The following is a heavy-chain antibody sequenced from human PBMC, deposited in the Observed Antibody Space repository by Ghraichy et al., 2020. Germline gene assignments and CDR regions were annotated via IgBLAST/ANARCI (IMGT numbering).Heavy chain of an antibody. CDR1: GGSISSGDYY. CDR2: IYYSGST. Sequence: SETLSLTCTVSGGSISSGDYYWSWIRQPPGKGLEWIGYIYYSGSTYYNPSLKSRVSISVDTSKNQFSLKLSSVTAADTAVYYCARGLTYYDFWSGYNNYYYYGMDVWGQGTTVTVSS. CDR3: ARGLTYYDFWSGYNNYYYYGMDV. D-gene: IGHD3-3*01. V-gene: IGHV4-30-4*01. J-gene: IGHJ6*02.